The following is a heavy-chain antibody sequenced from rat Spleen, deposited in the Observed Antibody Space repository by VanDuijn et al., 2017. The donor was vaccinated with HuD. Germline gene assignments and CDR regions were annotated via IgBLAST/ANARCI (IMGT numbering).Heavy chain of an antibody. V-gene: IGHV2-41*01. CDR2: IWNTGGT. Sequence: QVQLKESGPGLVQPSQTLSLTCTVAGFSLTSYNVHWVRQPPGKGLEWMGVIWNTGGTRYNSALKSRLSISKDTSKSQVFLKMNSLQTEDTATYYCARDRAEGPLDYWGQGVMVTVSS. D-gene: IGHD1-11*01. CDR3: ARDRAEGPLDY. CDR1: GFSLTSYN. J-gene: IGHJ2*01.